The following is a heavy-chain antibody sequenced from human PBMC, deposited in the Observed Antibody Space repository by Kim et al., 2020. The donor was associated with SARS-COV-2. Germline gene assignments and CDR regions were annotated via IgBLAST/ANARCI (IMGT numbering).Heavy chain of an antibody. D-gene: IGHD2-15*01. CDR2: IHYSGDT. J-gene: IGHJ3*02. Sequence: SETLSLTCTVSGASISSNSYYWAWIRQPPGKGLEWIGSIHYSGDTNHNPSLKSRVTMTVDTSKNQFSLRLTSLTAADTAAYYCARRVRTRADCSDDTCDTTAFDIWGQGTMVTVSS. CDR1: GASISSNSYY. V-gene: IGHV4-39*01. CDR3: ARRVRTRADCSDDTCDTTAFDI.